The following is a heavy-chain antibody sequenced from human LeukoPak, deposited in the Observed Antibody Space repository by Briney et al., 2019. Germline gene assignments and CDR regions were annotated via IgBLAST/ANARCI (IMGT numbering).Heavy chain of an antibody. V-gene: IGHV1-2*02. CDR1: GYTFTGYY. J-gene: IGHJ5*02. Sequence: ASVKVYCKASGYTFTGYYMHWVRQAPGQGLEWMGWINPNSGGTNYAQKFQGRVTMTRDTSISTAYMELSRLRSDDTAVYYCARGATITMVRGVEWFDPWGQGTLVTVSS. CDR3: ARGATITMVRGVEWFDP. CDR2: INPNSGGT. D-gene: IGHD3-10*01.